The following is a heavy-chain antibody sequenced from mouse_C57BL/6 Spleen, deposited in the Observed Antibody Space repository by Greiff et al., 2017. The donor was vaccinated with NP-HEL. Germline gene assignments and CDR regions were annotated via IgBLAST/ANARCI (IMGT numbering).Heavy chain of an antibody. Sequence: QRVETGGGLVKPGGSLKLPCAASGFSFSDYGMHWVRQAPEKGLEWVAYISSGSSTIYYADTVKGRFTITRDNAKNTLFLQMTSLRSEDTDMYYCAREDWYYFDYWGQGTTLTVSS. V-gene: IGHV5-17*01. CDR1: GFSFSDYG. D-gene: IGHD4-1*01. CDR2: ISSGSSTI. CDR3: AREDWYYFDY. J-gene: IGHJ2*01.